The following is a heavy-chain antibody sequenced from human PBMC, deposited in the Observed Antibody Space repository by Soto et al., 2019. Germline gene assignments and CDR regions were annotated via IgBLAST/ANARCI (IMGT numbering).Heavy chain of an antibody. CDR3: AKVGATTWYYYGMDV. Sequence: EVQLLESGGGLVQPGGSLRLSCAASGFTFSSYAMSWVRQAPGKGLEWVSAISGSGGSTYYADSVKGRFTISRDNSKTTLYMQMNSLRAEDTAVYYCAKVGATTWYYYGMDVWGQGTTVTVSS. CDR1: GFTFSSYA. V-gene: IGHV3-23*01. J-gene: IGHJ6*02. CDR2: ISGSGGST. D-gene: IGHD1-26*01.